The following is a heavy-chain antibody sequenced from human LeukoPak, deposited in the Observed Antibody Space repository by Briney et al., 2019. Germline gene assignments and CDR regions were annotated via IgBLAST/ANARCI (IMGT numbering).Heavy chain of an antibody. CDR2: IYTSGST. CDR3: AREDIVVVPAAKRRAFDI. J-gene: IGHJ3*02. V-gene: IGHV4-4*07. Sequence: PSETLSLTCTVSGGSISSYYWSWIRQPAGKGLEWIGRIYTSGSTNYNPSLKSRVTMSVDTSKNQFSLKLSSVTAADTAAYYCAREDIVVVPAAKRRAFDIWGQGTMVTVSS. D-gene: IGHD2-2*01. CDR1: GGSISSYY.